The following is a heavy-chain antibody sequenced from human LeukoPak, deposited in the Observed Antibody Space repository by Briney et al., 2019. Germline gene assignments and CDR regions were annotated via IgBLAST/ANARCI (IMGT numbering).Heavy chain of an antibody. J-gene: IGHJ6*03. V-gene: IGHV4-34*01. CDR2: INHSGST. CDR3: AREVILGYYYMDV. Sequence: SETLSLTCAVYGGSFSRSFWSWIRQPPGKGLEWSGEINHSGSTNYNPSLKSRVTISVDPSTSQFSLNLSSVTAADTAVYYCAREVILGYYYMDVWGKGTTVTVSS. D-gene: IGHD3-10*01. CDR1: GGSFSRSF.